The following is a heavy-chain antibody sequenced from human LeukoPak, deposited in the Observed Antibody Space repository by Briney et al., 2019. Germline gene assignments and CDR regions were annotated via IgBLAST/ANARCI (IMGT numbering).Heavy chain of an antibody. V-gene: IGHV3-23*01. D-gene: IGHD3-22*01. CDR2: ISGSGGST. CDR3: ARAYGSSGYYQLPIDY. J-gene: IGHJ4*02. CDR1: GFTFSSYG. Sequence: GGSLRLSCAASGFTFSSYGMSWVRQAPGKGLEWVSAISGSGGSTYYADSVKGRFTISRDNSKNTLYLQMNSLRAEDTAVYYCARAYGSSGYYQLPIDYWGQGTLVTVSS.